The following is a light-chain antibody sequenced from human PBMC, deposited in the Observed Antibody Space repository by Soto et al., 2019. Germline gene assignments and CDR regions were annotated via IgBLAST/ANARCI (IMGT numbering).Light chain of an antibody. Sequence: EIVLTQSPATLSLSPGERATLSCRASQSVRSYSAWYQQKPGQTPRLLIYDAFNRATGFPARFSGSGSGTDFTLTISSLEPEDFAVYYCQQRGNWPQTFGHGTKVDI. V-gene: IGKV3-11*01. J-gene: IGKJ3*01. CDR1: QSVRSY. CDR2: DAF. CDR3: QQRGNWPQT.